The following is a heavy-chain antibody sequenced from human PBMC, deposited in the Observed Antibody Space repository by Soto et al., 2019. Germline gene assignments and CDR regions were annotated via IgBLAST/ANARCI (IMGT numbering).Heavy chain of an antibody. Sequence: GGSLRLSCAASGFTFSSYAMHWVRQAPGKGLESVSAISSNGGTTVYGDSVKGRFTISRDNAKNSLYLQMNSLRAEDTALYYCAKDIRPETWYYFDYWGQGTLVTVSS. J-gene: IGHJ4*02. CDR2: ISSNGGTT. CDR1: GFTFSSYA. V-gene: IGHV3-64*02. CDR3: AKDIRPETWYYFDY. D-gene: IGHD2-2*02.